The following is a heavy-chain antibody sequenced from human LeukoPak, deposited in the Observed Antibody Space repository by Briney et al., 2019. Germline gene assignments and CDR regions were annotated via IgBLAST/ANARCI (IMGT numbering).Heavy chain of an antibody. CDR1: GYTLTELS. Sequence: ASVKVSCKVSGYTLTELSMHWVRQAPGKGLEWMGGFDPEDGETIYAQKFRDRVTMTEDTSTDTAYMELSSLKSEDTAVYYCTTDRWGVTAAFDHWGQGTLVTVSS. J-gene: IGHJ4*02. V-gene: IGHV1-24*01. D-gene: IGHD2-21*02. CDR2: FDPEDGET. CDR3: TTDRWGVTAAFDH.